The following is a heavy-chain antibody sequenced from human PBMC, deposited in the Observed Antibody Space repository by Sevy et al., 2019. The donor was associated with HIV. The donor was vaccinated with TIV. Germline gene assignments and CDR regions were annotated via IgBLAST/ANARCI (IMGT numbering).Heavy chain of an antibody. V-gene: IGHV1-2*02. Sequence: ASVKVSCKASGFTFTGYYMHWVRQAPGQGLEWVGWINPNSGGTNYAQKFQGRVTMTRDTSITTAYMEVSRLTSDDTAVYYCARGQEYSSSWYVSWGQGTRVTVSS. CDR2: INPNSGGT. D-gene: IGHD6-13*01. J-gene: IGHJ5*01. CDR3: ARGQEYSSSWYVS. CDR1: GFTFTGYY.